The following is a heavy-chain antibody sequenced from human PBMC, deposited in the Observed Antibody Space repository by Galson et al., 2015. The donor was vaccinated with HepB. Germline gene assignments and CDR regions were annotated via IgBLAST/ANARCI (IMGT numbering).Heavy chain of an antibody. V-gene: IGHV3-15*01. Sequence: SLRLSCAASGFTFSNAWMSWVRQAPGKGLEWVGRIKSKTDGGTTDYAAPVKGRFTISRDDSKNTLYLQMNSLKTEDTAVYYCTTAVVLGTVELDYYYYGMDVWGQGTTVTVSS. J-gene: IGHJ6*02. CDR1: GFTFSNAW. D-gene: IGHD4-23*01. CDR3: TTAVVLGTVELDYYYYGMDV. CDR2: IKSKTDGGTT.